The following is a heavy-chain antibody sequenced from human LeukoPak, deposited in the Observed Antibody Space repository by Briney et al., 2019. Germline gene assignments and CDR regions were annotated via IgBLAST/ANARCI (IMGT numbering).Heavy chain of an antibody. CDR2: ISSSGSTI. CDR3: AKLGITMIGGV. Sequence: GGPLRLSCAASGFTFSSYEMNWVRQAPGKGLEWVSYISSSGSTIYYADSVKGRFTISRDNAKNSLYLQMNSLRAEDTAVYYCAKLGITMIGGVWGKGTTVTISS. D-gene: IGHD3-10*02. CDR1: GFTFSSYE. J-gene: IGHJ6*04. V-gene: IGHV3-48*03.